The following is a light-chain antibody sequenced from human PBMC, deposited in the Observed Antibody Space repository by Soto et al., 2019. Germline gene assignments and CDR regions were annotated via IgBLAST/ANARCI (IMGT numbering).Light chain of an antibody. Sequence: LTQPASVSGSPGQSITISCTGTSSHVGTYNLVSWYQQYSGKAPKLMIYEVSKRPSGVSNRFSGSKSGNTASLTISGLQAEGEADYYCCSYAGTNTYVLGTGTKVTVL. CDR3: CSYAGTNTYV. CDR2: EVS. J-gene: IGLJ1*01. V-gene: IGLV2-23*02. CDR1: SSHVGTYNL.